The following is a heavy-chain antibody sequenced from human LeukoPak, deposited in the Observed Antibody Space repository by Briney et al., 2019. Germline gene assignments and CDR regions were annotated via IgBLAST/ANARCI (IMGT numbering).Heavy chain of an antibody. CDR3: ARQDGYCSSTSCYNHNWFDP. CDR1: GGSISSYY. V-gene: IGHV4-4*09. D-gene: IGHD2-2*02. Sequence: SETLSLACTVSGGSISSYYWSWIRQPPGKGLEWIGYIYTSRSTNYNPSLKSRVTISVDTSKNQFSLKLSSVTAADTAVYYCARQDGYCSSTSCYNHNWFDPWGQGTLVTVSS. J-gene: IGHJ5*02. CDR2: IYTSRST.